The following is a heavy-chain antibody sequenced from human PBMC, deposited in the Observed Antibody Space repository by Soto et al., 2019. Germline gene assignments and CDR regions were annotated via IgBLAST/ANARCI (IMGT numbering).Heavy chain of an antibody. CDR3: ARDNSNYDWYFDL. D-gene: IGHD4-4*01. CDR2: IYHSGST. Sequence: QLQLQESGSGLVKPSQTLSLTCAVSGGSISSGGYSWSWIRQPPGMGLEWIGYIYHSGSTYYNPSLKSRVTISVDRSKNQFSLKLSSVTAADTAVYYCARDNSNYDWYFDLWGRGTLVTVSS. CDR1: GGSISSGGYS. V-gene: IGHV4-30-2*01. J-gene: IGHJ2*01.